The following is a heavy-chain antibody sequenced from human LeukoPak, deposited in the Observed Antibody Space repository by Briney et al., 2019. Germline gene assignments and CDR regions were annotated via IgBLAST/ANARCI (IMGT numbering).Heavy chain of an antibody. CDR3: ARQTGVGLFILP. D-gene: IGHD3-3*01. CDR1: GGSISSTSYY. Sequence: SETLSLTCVVSGGSISSTSYYWGWIRQPPGKGLEWIGSIYYSGNTYYNPSLKSRVTISVDTSKNQFSLKLTSVTAADTAVYYCARQTGVGLFILPGGQGTLVTVSS. CDR2: IYYSGNT. J-gene: IGHJ4*02. V-gene: IGHV4-39*01.